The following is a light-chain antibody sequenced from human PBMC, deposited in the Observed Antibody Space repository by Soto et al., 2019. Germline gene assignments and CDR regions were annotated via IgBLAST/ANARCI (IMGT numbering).Light chain of an antibody. CDR2: DNH. V-gene: IGLV1-51*01. CDR1: SSNIGGNY. Sequence: QSVLTQPPSVSAAPGQRVTISCSGSSSNIGGNYVSWYQVVPRTAPKLLIYDNHKRHSGVPDRFSGSKSGTSATLGIADLHGADEAHYYCGTWDINLDTVVFGGGTKVTVL. CDR3: GTWDINLDTVV. J-gene: IGLJ2*01.